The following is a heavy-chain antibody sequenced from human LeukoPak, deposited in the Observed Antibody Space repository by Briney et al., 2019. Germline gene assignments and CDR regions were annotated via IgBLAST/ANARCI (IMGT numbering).Heavy chain of an antibody. J-gene: IGHJ4*02. CDR2: ISYDGTNK. CDR1: GFTFSTYA. D-gene: IGHD3/OR15-3a*01. Sequence: GSLRLSCAASGFTFSTYAIHWVRQAPGKGLEWVAVISYDGTNKNYADSVKGRFTISRDNSKNTLYLQMNSLRVEDTAVYYCARGGTGYWGQGTLVTVSS. CDR3: ARGGTGY. V-gene: IGHV3-30*01.